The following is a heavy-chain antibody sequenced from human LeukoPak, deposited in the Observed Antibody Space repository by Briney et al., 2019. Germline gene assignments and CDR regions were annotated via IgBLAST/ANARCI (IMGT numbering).Heavy chain of an antibody. CDR1: GFTLNNYW. D-gene: IGHD1-26*01. Sequence: GGSLRLSCAGSGFTLNNYWMSWVRQAPGKGLEWVANIKEDGSEKYYVESVKGRLIISRDNAKNSVYLQMNSLRAEDTAVYYCARDNVVGDYSRWFDPWGQGTLVTVSS. V-gene: IGHV3-7*01. CDR2: IKEDGSEK. CDR3: ARDNVVGDYSRWFDP. J-gene: IGHJ5*02.